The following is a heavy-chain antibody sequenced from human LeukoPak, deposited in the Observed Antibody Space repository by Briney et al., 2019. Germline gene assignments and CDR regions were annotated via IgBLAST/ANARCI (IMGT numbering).Heavy chain of an antibody. CDR2: IGGGGDAI. Sequence: GGSLRLSCAASGFSFRSYSLNWVRQSPGKGLEWISYIGGGGDAIYYADSVRGHFTISRDNAKNSVYLQMNSLGVEDTAVYYCVRGGQGRGDYFDYWGQGTLVTVSS. CDR1: GFSFRSYS. D-gene: IGHD3-10*01. V-gene: IGHV3-48*04. J-gene: IGHJ4*02. CDR3: VRGGQGRGDYFDY.